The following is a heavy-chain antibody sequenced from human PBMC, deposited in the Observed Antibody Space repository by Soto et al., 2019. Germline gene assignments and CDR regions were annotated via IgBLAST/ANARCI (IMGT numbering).Heavy chain of an antibody. V-gene: IGHV4-31*03. D-gene: IGHD6-13*01. CDR2: IYYSGST. J-gene: IGHJ4*02. CDR3: ARDRSRAGYFDY. Sequence: SETLSLTCTLSGGSFDSGGYYWSWIRQHPGKGLEWFGYIYYSGSTYYNPSLKSRVTISLDTSKNQFSLKLSSVTAADTAVYYCARDRSRAGYFDYWGQGALVTVSS. CDR1: GGSFDSGGYY.